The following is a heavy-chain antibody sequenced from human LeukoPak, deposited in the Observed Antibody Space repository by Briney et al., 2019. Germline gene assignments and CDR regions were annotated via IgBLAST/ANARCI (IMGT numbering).Heavy chain of an antibody. V-gene: IGHV1-24*01. D-gene: IGHD1-26*01. Sequence: ASVKVSCKVSGYTLTELSMHWVRQAPGKGLEWMGGFDPEDGETIYAQKFQGRVTMAEDTSTDTAYMELSSLRSEDTAVYYCATVAKYSALNAFDIWGQGTMVTVSS. CDR1: GYTLTELS. J-gene: IGHJ3*02. CDR2: FDPEDGET. CDR3: ATVAKYSALNAFDI.